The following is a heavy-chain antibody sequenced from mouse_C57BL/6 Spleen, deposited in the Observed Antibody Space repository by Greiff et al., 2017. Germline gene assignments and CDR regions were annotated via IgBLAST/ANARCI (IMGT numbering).Heavy chain of an antibody. CDR3: ARGGSSYFWYFGV. J-gene: IGHJ1*03. CDR1: GYSITSGYY. Sequence: EVQLVESGPGLVKPSQSLSLTCSVTGYSITSGYYWNWIRQFPGNKLEWMGYISYDGSNNYNPSLKNRISITRDTSKNQFFLKLNSVTTEDTATYYCARGGSSYFWYFGVWGTGTTVTVSS. V-gene: IGHV3-6*01. D-gene: IGHD1-1*01. CDR2: ISYDGSN.